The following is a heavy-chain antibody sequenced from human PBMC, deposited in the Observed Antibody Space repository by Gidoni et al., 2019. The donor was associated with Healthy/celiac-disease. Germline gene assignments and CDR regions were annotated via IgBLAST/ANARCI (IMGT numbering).Heavy chain of an antibody. Sequence: EVQLVESGGGLVKPGGSLRLSCAASGFTFSSYSMNWVRQAPGKGLEWVSSISSSSSYIYYADSVKGRFTISRDNAKNSLYLQMNSLRAEDTAVYYCAISMIVGEIGSFDYWGQGTLVTVSS. D-gene: IGHD3-16*01. J-gene: IGHJ4*02. CDR3: AISMIVGEIGSFDY. CDR2: ISSSSSYI. V-gene: IGHV3-21*01. CDR1: GFTFSSYS.